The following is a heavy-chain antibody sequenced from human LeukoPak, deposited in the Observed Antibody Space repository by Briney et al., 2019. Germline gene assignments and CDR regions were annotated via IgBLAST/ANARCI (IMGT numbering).Heavy chain of an antibody. Sequence: SQTLSVTCAISGESVSSINGAWNWIRQSPSRGLEWLGRTYYRSKWYTDYAPSVKGRITINPDTSRNQYSLQLDSVTPEDSAVYYCARGVGTSGWYTFDYWGQGTLVTASS. CDR1: GESVSSINGA. V-gene: IGHV6-1*01. CDR3: ARGVGTSGWYTFDY. CDR2: TYYRSKWYT. J-gene: IGHJ4*02. D-gene: IGHD6-19*01.